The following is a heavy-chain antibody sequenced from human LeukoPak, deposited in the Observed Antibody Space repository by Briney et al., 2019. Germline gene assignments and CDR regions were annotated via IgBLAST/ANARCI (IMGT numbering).Heavy chain of an antibody. D-gene: IGHD6-13*01. V-gene: IGHV3-7*01. CDR3: ASRIAAAGKRSAFDI. J-gene: IGHJ3*02. CDR1: GLTFSSYG. CDR2: LKQDGSEK. Sequence: GGPLSLSFEASGLTFSSYGMSWVGRPPGKGLEGLPNLKQDGSEKYYVDPVKGRFTISRDNAKNSLYLQMNSLRAEDTAVYYCASRIAAAGKRSAFDIWGQGTMVTVSS.